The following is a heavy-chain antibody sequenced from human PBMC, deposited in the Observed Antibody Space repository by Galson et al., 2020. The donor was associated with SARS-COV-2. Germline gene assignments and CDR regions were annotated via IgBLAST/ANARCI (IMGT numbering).Heavy chain of an antibody. CDR2: IIPIFGTA. V-gene: IGHV1-69*13. CDR3: ARGGYSYGYSLGYYYYYMDV. Sequence: SVKVSCKASGGTFSSYAISWVRQAPGQGLEWMGGIIPIFGTANYAQKFQGRVTITADESTSTAYMELSSLRSEDTAVYYCARGGYSYGYSLGYYYYYMDVWGKGTTVTVSS. CDR1: GGTFSSYA. J-gene: IGHJ6*03. D-gene: IGHD5-18*01.